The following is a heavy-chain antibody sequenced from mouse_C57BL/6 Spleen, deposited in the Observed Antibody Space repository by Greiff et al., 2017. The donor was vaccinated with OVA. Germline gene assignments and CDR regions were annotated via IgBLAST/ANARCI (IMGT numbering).Heavy chain of an antibody. J-gene: IGHJ4*01. CDR1: GYTFTSYW. D-gene: IGHD1-1*01. Sequence: VQLQQPGAELVKPGASVKLSCKASGYTFTSYWMHWVKQRPGRGLEWIGRIDPNSGGTKYNEKFKSKATLTVDKPSSTAYMQLSSLTSEDSAVYYCARSNTTVVAYGNYYAMDYWGQGTSVTVSS. CDR2: IDPNSGGT. CDR3: ARSNTTVVAYGNYYAMDY. V-gene: IGHV1-72*01.